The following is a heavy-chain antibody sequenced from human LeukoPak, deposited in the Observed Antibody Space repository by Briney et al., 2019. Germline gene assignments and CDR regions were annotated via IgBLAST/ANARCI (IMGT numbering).Heavy chain of an antibody. CDR2: ISGSGGST. CDR3: AKAYSSGGPGHYFDY. D-gene: IGHD6-19*01. Sequence: GGSLRLSCAASGFTVSSNYMSWVRQAPGKGLEWVSTISGSGGSTYYADSVKGRFTISRDNSKNTLYLQMNSLRAEDTAVYYCAKAYSSGGPGHYFDYWGQGALVTVSS. V-gene: IGHV3-23*01. CDR1: GFTVSSNY. J-gene: IGHJ4*02.